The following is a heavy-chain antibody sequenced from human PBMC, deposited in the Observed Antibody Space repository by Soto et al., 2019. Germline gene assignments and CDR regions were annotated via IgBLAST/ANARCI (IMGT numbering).Heavy chain of an antibody. CDR3: AREGYCTNGVCYKAGSGGPGPYYYGMDV. CDR2: INAGNGNT. D-gene: IGHD2-8*01. CDR1: GYTFTSYA. J-gene: IGHJ6*02. V-gene: IGHV1-3*01. Sequence: GASVKVSCKASGYTFTSYAMHWVRQAPGQRLEWMGWINAGNGNTKYSQKFQGRVTITRDTSASTAYMELSSLRSEDTAVYYCAREGYCTNGVCYKAGSGGPGPYYYGMDVWGQGTTVTVSS.